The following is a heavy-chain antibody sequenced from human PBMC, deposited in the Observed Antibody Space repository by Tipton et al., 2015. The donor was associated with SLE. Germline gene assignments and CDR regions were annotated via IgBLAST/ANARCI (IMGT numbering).Heavy chain of an antibody. Sequence: QSGAEVKKPGASVTVSCKASGYTLTSYGITWVRQAPEQGLEWMGWISAYNGNTKYAQKLQGRVTMTTDTSTSTVYMDLRSLKSDDTAVYYCARLVVVDYYYYYVDVWGTGTTVTVSS. J-gene: IGHJ6*03. D-gene: IGHD2-2*01. CDR1: GYTLTSYG. CDR2: ISAYNGNT. CDR3: ARLVVVDYYYYYVDV. V-gene: IGHV1-18*01.